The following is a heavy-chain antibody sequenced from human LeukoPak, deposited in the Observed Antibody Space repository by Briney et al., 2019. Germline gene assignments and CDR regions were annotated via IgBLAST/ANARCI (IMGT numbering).Heavy chain of an antibody. CDR2: INPNSGGT. Sequence: ASVKVSCKASGYTFTCYYMHWVRQAPGQGLEWMGWINPNSGGTNYAQKFQGRVTMTRDTSISTAYMELSRLRSDDTAVYHCARVTLRGDAFDIWGQGTMVTVSS. J-gene: IGHJ3*02. V-gene: IGHV1-2*02. CDR3: ARVTLRGDAFDI. CDR1: GYTFTCYY. D-gene: IGHD3-16*01.